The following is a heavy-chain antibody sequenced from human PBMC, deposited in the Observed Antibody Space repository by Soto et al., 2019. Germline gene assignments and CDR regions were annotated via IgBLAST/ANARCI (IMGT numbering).Heavy chain of an antibody. D-gene: IGHD2-15*01. J-gene: IGHJ5*02. V-gene: IGHV5-10-1*01. CDR3: ARLQSGYCSGGTCYWALWFDT. Sequence: GESLKISCKGSGYSFTNYWISWVRQMPGKGLEWMGRIDPSDSYTNYSPSFQGHVTISADKSISTAYLQWSSLKASDTAIYYCARLQSGYCSGGTCYWALWFDTWGQGTLVTVSS. CDR2: IDPSDSYT. CDR1: GYSFTNYW.